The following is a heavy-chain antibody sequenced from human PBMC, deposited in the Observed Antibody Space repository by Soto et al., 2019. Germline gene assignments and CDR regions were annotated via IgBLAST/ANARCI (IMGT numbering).Heavy chain of an antibody. CDR3: ARAVERAYCGGDCYPTFDY. D-gene: IGHD2-21*02. Sequence: SETLSLTCAVSGGSISSGGYSWSWIRQPPGKGLEWIGYIYHSGSTYYNPSLKSRVTISVDRSKNQFSLKLSSVTAADTAVYYCARAVERAYCGGDCYPTFDYWGQGTLVTVSS. CDR2: IYHSGST. J-gene: IGHJ4*02. V-gene: IGHV4-30-2*01. CDR1: GGSISSGGYS.